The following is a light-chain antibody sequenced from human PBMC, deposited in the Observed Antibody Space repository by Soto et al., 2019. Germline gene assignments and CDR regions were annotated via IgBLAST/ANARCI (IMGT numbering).Light chain of an antibody. Sequence: EIVMTQSPATLSVSPGERATLSCRTSQSVRSNLAWFQQKPGQPPRLLIYAASTRATGIPDRFSGGGSGAEFTLTIVGLQSEDFAVYYCQQYNDWVTLTFGQGTKVEI. J-gene: IGKJ1*01. CDR1: QSVRSN. CDR3: QQYNDWVTLT. V-gene: IGKV3D-15*01. CDR2: AAS.